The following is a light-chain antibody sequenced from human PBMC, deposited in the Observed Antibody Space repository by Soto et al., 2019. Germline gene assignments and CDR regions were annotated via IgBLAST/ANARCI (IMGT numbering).Light chain of an antibody. Sequence: DFQMTQSPSTLSASVGDRVTITGRASQNIRSRLAWFQQKPGKSPKLLIYDASSLESGVPPRFSGSGSGTEFTLTISSLQTEDFAVYYCQQFGSSPRTFGQGTQVDIK. J-gene: IGKJ1*01. V-gene: IGKV1-5*01. CDR2: DAS. CDR1: QNIRSR. CDR3: QQFGSSPRT.